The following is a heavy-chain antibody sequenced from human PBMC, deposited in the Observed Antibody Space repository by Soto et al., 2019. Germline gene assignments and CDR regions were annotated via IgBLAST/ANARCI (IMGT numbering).Heavy chain of an antibody. Sequence: QVQLQESGPGLVKPSQTLSLTCTVSGGSISSGGYYWSWIRQHPGKGLEWIGYIYYSGSTYYNPSLKIRVTISVDTSKNQFSLKLSSVTAADTAVYYCATAAAGTYYYYGMDVWGQGTTVSVSS. CDR3: ATAAAGTYYYYGMDV. CDR1: GGSISSGGYY. D-gene: IGHD6-13*01. V-gene: IGHV4-31*03. J-gene: IGHJ6*02. CDR2: IYYSGST.